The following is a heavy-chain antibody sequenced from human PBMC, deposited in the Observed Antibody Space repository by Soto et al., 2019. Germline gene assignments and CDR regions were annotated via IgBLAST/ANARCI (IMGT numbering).Heavy chain of an antibody. CDR3: TRPGPTEDDAFVI. V-gene: IGHV3-21*01. CDR2: ISSRSSSI. CDR1: GFTFSTYS. Sequence: PGGSLRLSCAASGFTFSTYSMNWVRQAPGKGLEWVSFISSRSSSIYYADSLKGRFTISRDNAKNSLYLQMNSLRAEDTAVYYCTRPGPTEDDAFVIGCKETMVCVSS. J-gene: IGHJ3*02.